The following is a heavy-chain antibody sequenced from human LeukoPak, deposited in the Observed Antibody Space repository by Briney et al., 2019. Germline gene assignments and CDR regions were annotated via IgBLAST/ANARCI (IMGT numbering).Heavy chain of an antibody. J-gene: IGHJ5*02. CDR2: IYRAGNT. CDR1: GFTVSSNY. CDR3: ATFSYAGNAGGSVGP. V-gene: IGHV3-53*01. Sequence: GGSLRLSCAASGFTVSSNYMTWVRQAPGKGLEWVSVIYRAGNTYYADSVKGRFTISRDNSKNTVYLQMNSLRAEDTAVYYCATFSYAGNAGGSVGPWGQGTLVTVSS. D-gene: IGHD4-23*01.